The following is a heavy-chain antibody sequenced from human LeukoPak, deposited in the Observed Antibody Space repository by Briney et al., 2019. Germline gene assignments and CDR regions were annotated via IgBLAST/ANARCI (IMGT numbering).Heavy chain of an antibody. Sequence: GASVKVSCKASGYTFASYYMHWVRQAPGQGLEWMGWISAYNGNTNYAQKLQGRVTMTTDTSTSTAYMELRSLRSDDTAVYYCASSSSVADAFDIWGQGTMVTVSS. J-gene: IGHJ3*02. CDR3: ASSSSVADAFDI. CDR1: GYTFASYY. CDR2: ISAYNGNT. D-gene: IGHD6-6*01. V-gene: IGHV1-18*04.